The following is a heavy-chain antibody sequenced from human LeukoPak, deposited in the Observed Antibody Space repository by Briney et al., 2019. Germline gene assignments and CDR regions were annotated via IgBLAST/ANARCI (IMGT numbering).Heavy chain of an antibody. CDR3: ARGDRIAVAGAGGGYFDY. CDR2: INPNSGGT. CDR1: GYTFTGYY. V-gene: IGHV1-2*02. D-gene: IGHD6-19*01. Sequence: GASVKVSCKASGYTFTGYYMHWVRQAPGQGLEWMGWINPNSGGTNYAQKFQGRVTMTRDTSISTAYMELRSLRSDDTAVYYCARGDRIAVAGAGGGYFDYWGQGTLVTVSS. J-gene: IGHJ4*02.